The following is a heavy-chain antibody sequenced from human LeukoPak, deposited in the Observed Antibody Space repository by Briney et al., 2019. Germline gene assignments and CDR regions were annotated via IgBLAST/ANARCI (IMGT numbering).Heavy chain of an antibody. CDR3: ARFSRSESGY. D-gene: IGHD6-25*01. CDR1: GFTFSSYW. J-gene: IGHJ4*02. Sequence: GGSLRLSCAASGFTFSSYWMTWVRQAPGKGLEWMANIKHDGSETYSVDSVMGRFAISRDNAKNSLYLQMDSLRAEDTAVYYCARFSRSESGYWGQGTLVTVSS. V-gene: IGHV3-7*05. CDR2: IKHDGSET.